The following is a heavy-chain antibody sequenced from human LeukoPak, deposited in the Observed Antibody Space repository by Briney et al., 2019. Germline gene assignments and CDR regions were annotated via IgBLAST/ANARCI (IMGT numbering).Heavy chain of an antibody. J-gene: IGHJ5*02. D-gene: IGHD3-10*01. CDR3: ARAPPITRGPFDP. V-gene: IGHV1-2*02. CDR2: NNPNSGGT. CDR1: GYTFTGYY. Sequence: ASVKVSCKASGYTFTGYYMHWVRQAPGQGLEWMGWNNPNSGGTNYAQKFQGRVTMTRDTSISTAYMELSRLRSDDTAVYYCARAPPITRGPFDPWGQGTLVTVSS.